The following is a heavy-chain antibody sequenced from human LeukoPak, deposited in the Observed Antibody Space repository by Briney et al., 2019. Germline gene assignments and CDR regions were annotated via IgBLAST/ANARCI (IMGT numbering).Heavy chain of an antibody. Sequence: ASVKVSCKASGYTFTGHYMHWVRQAPGQGLEWMGWINPNSGGTNYAQKFQGWVTMTRDTSISTAYMELSRLRSDDTAVYYCARAPYGSGSYSNNWFDPWGQGTLVTVSS. CDR1: GYTFTGHY. CDR2: INPNSGGT. D-gene: IGHD3-10*01. J-gene: IGHJ5*02. V-gene: IGHV1-2*04. CDR3: ARAPYGSGSYSNNWFDP.